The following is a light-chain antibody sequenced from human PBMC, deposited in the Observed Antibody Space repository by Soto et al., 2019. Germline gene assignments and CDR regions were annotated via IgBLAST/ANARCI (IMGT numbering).Light chain of an antibody. Sequence: QSVLTQPASVSGSPGQSIGISCTGTLSGVDTYSFVSWYQHHPGAAPQLIIFEGNKRPSGVSDRFSGSRSGEMASLTISGLQAEDEADYYCCLYARGGVVFGGGTKLTVL. CDR3: CLYARGGVV. J-gene: IGLJ3*02. CDR2: EGN. CDR1: LSGVDTYSF. V-gene: IGLV2-23*01.